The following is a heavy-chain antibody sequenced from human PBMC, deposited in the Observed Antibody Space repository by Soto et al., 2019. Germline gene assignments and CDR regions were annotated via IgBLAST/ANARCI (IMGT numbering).Heavy chain of an antibody. CDR2: VTQSGGS. J-gene: IGHJ5*02. Sequence: PSETLSLTCALSGGSFSVYFCTWSRQSPEKGLEWIGEVTQSGGSNSNPSLSSRVSISLDTSKNQLSLKLTSVTAADSAVYYCARGLPHMEGGVFKRLGNWFDPWGQGTLVTVSS. V-gene: IGHV4-34*01. CDR3: ARGLPHMEGGVFKRLGNWFDP. D-gene: IGHD3-10*01. CDR1: GGSFSVYF.